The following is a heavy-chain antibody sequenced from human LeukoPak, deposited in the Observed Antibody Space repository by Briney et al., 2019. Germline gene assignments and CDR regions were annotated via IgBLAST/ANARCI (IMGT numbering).Heavy chain of an antibody. Sequence: ASVKVSCKATGYTFTDYYMHWVRQAPGQGLEWMGWINPNSGGTNYAQKFQGRVTMTRDTSISTAYMDLTKLRSDDTAVYYCARDHCTSSGCYEDYYYGMDVWGQGTTVTVSS. CDR3: ARDHCTSSGCYEDYYYGMDV. D-gene: IGHD2-2*01. CDR1: GYTFTDYY. V-gene: IGHV1-2*02. J-gene: IGHJ6*02. CDR2: INPNSGGT.